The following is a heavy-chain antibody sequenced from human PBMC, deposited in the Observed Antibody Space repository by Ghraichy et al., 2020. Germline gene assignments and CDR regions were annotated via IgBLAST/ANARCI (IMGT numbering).Heavy chain of an antibody. CDR3: ARLPYDYYDSSGYYPEWGAFDI. CDR2: IDWDDDK. V-gene: IGHV2-70*11. D-gene: IGHD3-22*01. J-gene: IGHJ3*02. CDR1: GFSLSTSGMC. Sequence: QTLSLTCTFSGFSLSTSGMCVSWIRQPPGKALEWLARIDWDDDKYYSTSLKTRLTISKDTSKNQVVLTMTNMDPVDTATYYCARLPYDYYDSSGYYPEWGAFDIWGQGTMVTVSS.